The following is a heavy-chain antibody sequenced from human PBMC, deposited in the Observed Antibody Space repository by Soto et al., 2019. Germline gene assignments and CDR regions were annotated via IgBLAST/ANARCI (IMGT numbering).Heavy chain of an antibody. D-gene: IGHD1-26*01. CDR2: ISPDDSDI. CDR3: ASPPGYSGSQNYYYYYGMDV. Sequence: GESLKISCKGSGYSFADYWIAWVRQMPGKGLECMGIISPDDSDIRYSPSFRGQVTISADNSISTAYLQWSSLRASDTAVYYCASPPGYSGSQNYYYYYGMDVWGQGTTVTVSS. J-gene: IGHJ6*02. V-gene: IGHV5-51*01. CDR1: GYSFADYW.